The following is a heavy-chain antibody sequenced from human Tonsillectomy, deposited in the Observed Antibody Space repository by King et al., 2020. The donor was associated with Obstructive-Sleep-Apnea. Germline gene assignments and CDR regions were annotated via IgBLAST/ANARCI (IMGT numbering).Heavy chain of an antibody. CDR1: GGSISSYY. CDR3: ARGGIPSGWFDH. CDR2: ISNSGST. V-gene: IGHV4-59*01. D-gene: IGHD1-14*01. J-gene: IGHJ5*02. Sequence: VQLQESDPGLVKPSETLSLTCTVSGGSISSYYWSWIRQPPGKGLEWIGYISNSGSTNYNPSLKSRVTISVDTSKKQFSLKLTSVTAADTAVYYCARGGIPSGWFDHWGQGTLVTVSS.